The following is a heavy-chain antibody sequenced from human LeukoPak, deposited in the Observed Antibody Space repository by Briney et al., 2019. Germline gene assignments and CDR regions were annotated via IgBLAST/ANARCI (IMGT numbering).Heavy chain of an antibody. CDR3: ARDRPGHGYSSGWYYFDY. V-gene: IGHV4-38-2*02. CDR1: GYSISSGYY. CDR2: IYHSGST. J-gene: IGHJ4*02. D-gene: IGHD6-19*01. Sequence: SETLSLTCAVSGYSISSGYYWGWIRQPPGKGLEWIGIIYHSGSTYYNPSLKSRVTISVDTSKNQFSLRVTSVTAADTAVYYCARDRPGHGYSSGWYYFDYWGQGTLVTVSS.